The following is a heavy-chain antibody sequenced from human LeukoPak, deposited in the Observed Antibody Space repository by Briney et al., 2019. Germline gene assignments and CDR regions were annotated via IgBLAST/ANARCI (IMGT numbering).Heavy chain of an antibody. V-gene: IGHV1-69*04. CDR1: GGTFSIYA. CDR3: ARSPGYCTNGVCYNNWFDP. D-gene: IGHD2-8*01. Sequence: GASVKVSCKASGGTFSIYAISWVRQAPGQGPEWMGRIIPILGIANYAQKFQGRVTITADKSTSTAYMELSSLRSEDTAVYYCARSPGYCTNGVCYNNWFDPWGQGTLVTVSS. J-gene: IGHJ5*02. CDR2: IIPILGIA.